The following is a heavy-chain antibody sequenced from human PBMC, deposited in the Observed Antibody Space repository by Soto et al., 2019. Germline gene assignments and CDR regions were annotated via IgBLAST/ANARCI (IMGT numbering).Heavy chain of an antibody. CDR3: ARAEYCGGDCYSYYFDF. CDR1: GGTFSSYA. D-gene: IGHD2-21*02. J-gene: IGHJ4*02. V-gene: IGHV1-69*13. Sequence: SVKVSCKASGGTFSSYAISWVRQAPGQGLEWMGGIIPIFGTANYAQKFQGRVTITADESTSTAYMELSSLRSEDTAVYYCARAEYCGGDCYSYYFDFWGQGTLVTVSS. CDR2: IIPIFGTA.